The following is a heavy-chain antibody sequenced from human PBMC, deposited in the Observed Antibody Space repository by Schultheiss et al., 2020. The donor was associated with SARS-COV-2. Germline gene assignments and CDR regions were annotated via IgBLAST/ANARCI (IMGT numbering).Heavy chain of an antibody. J-gene: IGHJ1*01. D-gene: IGHD6-19*01. CDR2: IKSKTDGGTT. CDR3: TTQARRGLHSGWYELEYFQH. CDR1: GFTFSGST. V-gene: IGHV3-15*01. Sequence: GGSLRLSCTGSGFTFSGSTMHWVRQASGKGLEWVGRIKSKTDGGTTDYAAPVKGRFTISRDDSKNTLYLQMNSLKTEDTAVYYCTTQARRGLHSGWYELEYFQHWGQGTLVTVSS.